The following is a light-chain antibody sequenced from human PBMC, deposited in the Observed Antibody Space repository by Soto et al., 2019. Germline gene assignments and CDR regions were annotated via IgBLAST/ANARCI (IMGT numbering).Light chain of an antibody. CDR2: EAS. J-gene: IGKJ5*01. CDR3: QHRSDWPG. Sequence: EIVLTQSPATLSLSPGERATLSCRASQSVGTYLAWYQQKPGQAPRLLIYEASNRATGISARFSGSGSGTDFTLTISSLEPEDFAVYYCQHRSDWPGFGQGKRREIK. V-gene: IGKV3-11*01. CDR1: QSVGTY.